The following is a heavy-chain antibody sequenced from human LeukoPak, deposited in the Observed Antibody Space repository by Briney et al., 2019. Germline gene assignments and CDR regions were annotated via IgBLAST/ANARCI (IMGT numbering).Heavy chain of an antibody. CDR1: GGSISSSSYF. CDR3: ARGHNWNDGQDY. J-gene: IGHJ4*02. CDR2: IYYSGST. D-gene: IGHD1-20*01. Sequence: SETLSLTCTVSGGSISSSSYFWGWIRQPPGKGLEWLGSIYYSGSTNYNPSLKSRLTMSLDASKKQISLSLSSVTAADTAVYFCARGHNWNDGQDYWGQGILVIVSS. V-gene: IGHV4-39*07.